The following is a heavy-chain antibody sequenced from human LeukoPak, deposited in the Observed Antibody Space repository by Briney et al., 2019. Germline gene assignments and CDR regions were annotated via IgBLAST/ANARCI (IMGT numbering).Heavy chain of an antibody. Sequence: GGSLRLSCVASGLTVSNHWMSWVRQAPGKGLEWVANIKQERGQEYYADSVKGRFTISRDNAKNSLYLQMNSLRAEDTAVYYCARVHLVRGVIDYWGQGTLVTVSS. V-gene: IGHV3-7*03. D-gene: IGHD3-10*01. CDR1: GLTVSNHW. J-gene: IGHJ4*02. CDR3: ARVHLVRGVIDY. CDR2: IKQERGQE.